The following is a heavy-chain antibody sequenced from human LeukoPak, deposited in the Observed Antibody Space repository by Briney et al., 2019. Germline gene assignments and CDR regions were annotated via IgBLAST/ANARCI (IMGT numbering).Heavy chain of an antibody. J-gene: IGHJ6*03. CDR1: GFTFSSYW. Sequence: GGFLRLSWAASGFTFSSYWMSWVRQAPGEGLEWVANIKQDGSEKYYVDSVKGRFTISRDNAKNSLHLQMNSLRAEDTAVYYCAREGGYPRYYYYMDVWGKGTTVTVSS. CDR2: IKQDGSEK. CDR3: AREGGYPRYYYYMDV. V-gene: IGHV3-7*01. D-gene: IGHD3-22*01.